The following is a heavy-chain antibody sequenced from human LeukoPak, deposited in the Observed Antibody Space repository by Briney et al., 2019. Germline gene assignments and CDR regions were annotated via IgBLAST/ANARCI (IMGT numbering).Heavy chain of an antibody. CDR2: ISAYNGNT. V-gene: IGHV1-18*01. CDR1: GYTFTSYG. D-gene: IGHD6-6*01. CDR3: ARAWSIAARPSFDY. Sequence: ASEKVSCKASGYTFTSYGISWVRQAPGQGLEWMGWISAYNGNTNYAQKLQGRVTMTTDTSTSTAYMELRSLRSDDTAVYYCARAWSIAARPSFDYWGQGTLVTVSS. J-gene: IGHJ4*02.